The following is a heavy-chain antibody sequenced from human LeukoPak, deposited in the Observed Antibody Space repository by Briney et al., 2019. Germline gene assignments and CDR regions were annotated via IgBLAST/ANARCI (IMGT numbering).Heavy chain of an antibody. CDR3: ARGDGYRGSYFDY. D-gene: IGHD5-24*01. J-gene: IGHJ4*02. V-gene: IGHV3-30-3*01. Sequence: PGRSLRLSCAASGFTFSSYAMHWVRQAPGKGLEWVAVISYDGSNKYYADSVKGRFTISRDNSKNTLYLQMNSLRAEDTAVYYCARGDGYRGSYFDYWGQGTLVTVSS. CDR1: GFTFSSYA. CDR2: ISYDGSNK.